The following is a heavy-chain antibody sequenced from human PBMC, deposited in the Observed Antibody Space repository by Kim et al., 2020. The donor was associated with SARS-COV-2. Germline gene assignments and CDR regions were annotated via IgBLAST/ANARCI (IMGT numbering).Heavy chain of an antibody. CDR2: ISYDGSSK. Sequence: GGSLRLSCAASGFTFSSYAMHWVRQAPGKGLEWVAVISYDGSSKYYADSVKGRFTISRDNSKNTLYLQMNSLRAEDTAVYYCAREYYYGSFKFQPGRGQGTLVTVSS. V-gene: IGHV3-30*04. CDR1: GFTFSSYA. D-gene: IGHD3-10*01. J-gene: IGHJ4*02. CDR3: AREYYYGSFKFQPG.